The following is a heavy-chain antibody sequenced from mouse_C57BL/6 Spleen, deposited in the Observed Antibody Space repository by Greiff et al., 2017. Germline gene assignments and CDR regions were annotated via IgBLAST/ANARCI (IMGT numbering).Heavy chain of an antibody. Sequence: QVQLKQSGAELAKPGASVKLSCKASGYTFTSYWMHWVKQRPGQGLEWIGYINPSSGYTKYNQKFKDKATLTADKSSSTAYMQLSSLTYEDSAVYYCAKEGYGNHYAMDYWGQGTSVTVSA. CDR2: INPSSGYT. CDR3: AKEGYGNHYAMDY. V-gene: IGHV1-7*01. D-gene: IGHD2-1*01. CDR1: GYTFTSYW. J-gene: IGHJ4*01.